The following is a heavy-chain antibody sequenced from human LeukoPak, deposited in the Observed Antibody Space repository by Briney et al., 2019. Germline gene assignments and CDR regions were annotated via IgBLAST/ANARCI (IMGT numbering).Heavy chain of an antibody. CDR2: IYYSGIT. D-gene: IGHD2-2*02. CDR1: GGSISSGDYY. J-gene: IGHJ4*02. Sequence: SETLSLTCTVSGGSISSGDYYCSWIRHPPGKGLEWIGYIYYSGITYYNTSLKSRVTISVDTSKNQFSLKLSSVTAADTAVYYCARDAPAYCSSTSCYSSLDYWGQGTLVTVSS. V-gene: IGHV4-30-4*08. CDR3: ARDAPAYCSSTSCYSSLDY.